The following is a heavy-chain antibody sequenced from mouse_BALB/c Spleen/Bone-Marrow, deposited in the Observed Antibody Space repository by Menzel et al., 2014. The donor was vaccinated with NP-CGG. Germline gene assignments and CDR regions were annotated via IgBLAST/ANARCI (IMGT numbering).Heavy chain of an antibody. Sequence: VQLQQSGAELVKPGASVKSSCPASGFNIKDTYMHWVKQRPEQGLEWIVGIDPANGNTKYDPKFQGKATITADTSSNTAYLQLSSLTSEDTAVYYCAYYRYDEGGCAFWGQGTLVTVSA. CDR3: AYYRYDEGGCAF. V-gene: IGHV14-3*02. CDR1: GFNIKDTY. CDR2: IDPANGNT. D-gene: IGHD2-14*01. J-gene: IGHJ3*01.